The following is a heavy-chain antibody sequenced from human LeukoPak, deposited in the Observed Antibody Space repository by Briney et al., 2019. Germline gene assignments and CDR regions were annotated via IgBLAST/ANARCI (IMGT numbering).Heavy chain of an antibody. J-gene: IGHJ4*02. CDR2: ISGGGGGST. V-gene: IGHV3-23*01. CDR3: AKGGKWDVTPFDY. CDR1: GFTFTSYS. D-gene: IGHD1-26*01. Sequence: GGSLRLSCAASGFTFTSYSMNWVRQAPGKGLEWVSTISGGGGGSTYYADSVKGRFTISRDNSKNTLYLQVNSLRAEDTAVYYCAKGGKWDVTPFDYWGQGTLVTVSS.